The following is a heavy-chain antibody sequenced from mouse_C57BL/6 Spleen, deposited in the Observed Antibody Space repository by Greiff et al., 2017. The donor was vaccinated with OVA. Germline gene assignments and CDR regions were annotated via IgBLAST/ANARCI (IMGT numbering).Heavy chain of an antibody. CDR1: GYTFTSYW. V-gene: IGHV1-69*01. J-gene: IGHJ4*01. D-gene: IGHD1-1*01. CDR2: IDPSDSYT. Sequence: QVQLQQSGAELVMPGASVKLSCKASGYTFTSYWMHWVKQRPGQGLEWIGEIDPSDSYTNYNQKFKGKSTLTVDKSSSTAYMQLSSLTSEDSAVYYCARGSSYVGAMDYWGQGTSVTVSS. CDR3: ARGSSYVGAMDY.